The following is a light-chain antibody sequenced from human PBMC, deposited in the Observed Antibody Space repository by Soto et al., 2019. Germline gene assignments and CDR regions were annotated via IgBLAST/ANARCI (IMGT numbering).Light chain of an antibody. Sequence: QSALTQPASVSGSPGQSITISCTGTSSDVGGYKYVSWYQQHPGKVPKLMIYEVSNRPSGVSNRFSGSKSGNTASLTISGLQAEDEADYYCSSYSSSITVLFGGGTKLTVL. V-gene: IGLV2-14*01. CDR3: SSYSSSITVL. CDR2: EVS. CDR1: SSDVGGYKY. J-gene: IGLJ2*01.